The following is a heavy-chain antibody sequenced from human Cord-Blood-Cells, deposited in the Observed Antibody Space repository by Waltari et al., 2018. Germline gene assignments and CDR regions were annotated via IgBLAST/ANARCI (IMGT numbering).Heavy chain of an antibody. J-gene: IGHJ3*02. CDR2: SYTSGRT. CDR3: ARAYGGNSDAFDI. CDR1: GGPISIYY. V-gene: IGHV4-4*07. D-gene: IGHD4-17*01. Sequence: QVQLQESGPGLVKPPETLSLTCTVPGGPISIYYWSWSRQPAGKGLEWIGRSYTSGRTNYNPSLKSRVTMSVDTSKNQFSLKLSSVTAADTAVYYCARAYGGNSDAFDIWGQGTMVTVSS.